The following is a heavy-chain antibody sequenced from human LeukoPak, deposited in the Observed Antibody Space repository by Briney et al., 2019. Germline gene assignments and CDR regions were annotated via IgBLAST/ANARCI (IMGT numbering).Heavy chain of an antibody. Sequence: ASVNVSCKPSGYTFTGYLMHWVRQAPGQGREWVGRINPNCDDTNYAQKFRGRVTMTRDTSISTAYMELSRLTSDDAAVYYCARDLGGIPFDYWGQGTLVTVSS. D-gene: IGHD3-16*01. CDR3: ARDLGGIPFDY. CDR2: INPNCDDT. J-gene: IGHJ4*02. V-gene: IGHV1-2*06. CDR1: GYTFTGYL.